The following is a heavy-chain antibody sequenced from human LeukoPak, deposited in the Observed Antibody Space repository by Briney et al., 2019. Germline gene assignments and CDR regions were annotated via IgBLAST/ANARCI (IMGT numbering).Heavy chain of an antibody. Sequence: GGSLRLSCAASGFTFSDYYMSWIRQAPGKGLEWVSYISSSGSTIYYADSVKGRFTISRDNAKNSLYLQMNSLRAEDTAVYYCARILVRGVFRPLGYWGQGTLVTVSS. CDR1: GFTFSDYY. CDR2: ISSSGSTI. D-gene: IGHD3-10*01. V-gene: IGHV3-11*01. J-gene: IGHJ4*02. CDR3: ARILVRGVFRPLGY.